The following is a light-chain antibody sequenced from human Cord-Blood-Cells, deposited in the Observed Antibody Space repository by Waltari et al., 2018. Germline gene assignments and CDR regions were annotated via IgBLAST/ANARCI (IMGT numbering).Light chain of an antibody. CDR1: QDISNY. Sequence: DIQKTQSPSSLSASAGDRITITCQASQDISNYLNWYQQKPGKAPKLLIYDASNLETGVPSRFSGSGSGTDFTFTISSLQPEDIATYYCQQYDNLLPLTFGGGTKVEIK. CDR3: QQYDNLLPLT. J-gene: IGKJ4*01. V-gene: IGKV1-33*01. CDR2: DAS.